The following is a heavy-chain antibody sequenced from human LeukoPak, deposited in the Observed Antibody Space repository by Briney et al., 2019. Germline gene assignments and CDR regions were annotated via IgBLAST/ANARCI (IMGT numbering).Heavy chain of an antibody. D-gene: IGHD1-26*01. CDR2: ISGSGGST. CDR3: AKAFSGAYYFDY. V-gene: IGHV3-23*01. Sequence: GGSLRLYCAASGFTFSSYAMSWVRQAPGKGLEWVSAISGSGGSTYYADSVKGRFTISRDNSKNTLYLQMNSLRAEDTAVYYCAKAFSGAYYFDYWGQGTLVTVSS. CDR1: GFTFSSYA. J-gene: IGHJ4*02.